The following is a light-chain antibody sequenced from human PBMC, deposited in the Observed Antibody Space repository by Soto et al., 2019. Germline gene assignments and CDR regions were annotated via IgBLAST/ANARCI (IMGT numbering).Light chain of an antibody. CDR2: GNS. CDR3: PSYDSSLSGYV. Sequence: QSVLTQPPSVSGAPGQRVTISCTGSSSNIGAGYDVHWYQQLPGTAPKLLIYGNSNRPSGVPDRFSGSKSGTSASLAITGLQAEDEADYCCPSYDSSLSGYVFGTGTKLPVL. CDR1: SSNIGAGYD. V-gene: IGLV1-40*01. J-gene: IGLJ1*01.